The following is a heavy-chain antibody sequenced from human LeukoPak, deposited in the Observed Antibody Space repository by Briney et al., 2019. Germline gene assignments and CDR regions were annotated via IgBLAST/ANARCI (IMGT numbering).Heavy chain of an antibody. CDR3: SRESGPFCPLGY. Sequence: SGTLSLTCGVSGVSISGTNWWSWVRQPPGQGLEWIGEISLAGQTNYNPSLNGRVTMSLDKSSNQLSLHLTSVTAADTATYFCSRESGPFCPLGYWGQGTLVIVSS. V-gene: IGHV4-4*02. D-gene: IGHD1-26*01. CDR1: GVSISGTNW. J-gene: IGHJ4*02. CDR2: ISLAGQT.